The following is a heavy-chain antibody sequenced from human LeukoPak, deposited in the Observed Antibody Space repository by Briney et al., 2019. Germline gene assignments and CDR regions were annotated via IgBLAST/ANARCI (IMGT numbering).Heavy chain of an antibody. CDR1: GYTFTSYA. CDR2: INTNTGNP. Sequence: ASVKVSCKASGYTFTSYAMNWVRQAPGQGLEWMGWINTNTGNPTYAQGFTGRFVFSLDTSVSTAYLQISSLKAEDTAVYYCARGSYSSSWYLPLDYYYYYMDVWGKGTTVTISS. J-gene: IGHJ6*03. V-gene: IGHV7-4-1*02. D-gene: IGHD6-13*01. CDR3: ARGSYSSSWYLPLDYYYYYMDV.